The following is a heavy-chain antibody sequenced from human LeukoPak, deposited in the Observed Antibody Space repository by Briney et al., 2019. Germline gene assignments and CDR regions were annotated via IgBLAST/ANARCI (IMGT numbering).Heavy chain of an antibody. Sequence: ASVKVSCKASGYTFTSYGISWVRQAPGQGLEWMGWISAYNGNTNYAQKLQGRVTMTTDTSTSTAYMELRSLRSDDTAVYYRARDLRVITEGDFDYWGQGTLVTVSS. D-gene: IGHD3-16*01. CDR2: ISAYNGNT. CDR1: GYTFTSYG. J-gene: IGHJ4*02. V-gene: IGHV1-18*01. CDR3: ARDLRVITEGDFDY.